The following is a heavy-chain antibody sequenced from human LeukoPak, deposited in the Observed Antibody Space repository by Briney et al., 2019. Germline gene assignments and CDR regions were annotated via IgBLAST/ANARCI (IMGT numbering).Heavy chain of an antibody. CDR2: ISGSGGST. D-gene: IGHD2-15*01. Sequence: GGSLRLSCAASGLIFSSYAMSWVRQVPGKGLEWVSSISGSGGSTYYADSVKGRFTISRDTSKNTLFLQRNRLRAEHTAVYYCAREPRDGTGGTCHSGGGYYFQYWGQGTLVTVSS. V-gene: IGHV3-23*01. CDR3: AREPRDGTGGTCHSGGGYYFQY. J-gene: IGHJ4*02. CDR1: GLIFSSYA.